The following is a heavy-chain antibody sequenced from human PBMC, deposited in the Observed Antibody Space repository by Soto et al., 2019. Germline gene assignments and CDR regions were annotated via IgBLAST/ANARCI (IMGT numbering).Heavy chain of an antibody. CDR2: ISYSGNKK. J-gene: IGHJ3*02. CDR3: AKGPFIPVAGTPPGAFDM. Sequence: QVQLVDSGGNVVQPGRSLRLSCAASGFIFRTYGMHWVRQAPGKGLEWVAVISYSGNKKAYADSVKGRFAISRDNSNNTLYLQIDSLTAADTAVYYCAKGPFIPVAGTPPGAFDMWGQGTMVTVSS. D-gene: IGHD6-19*01. V-gene: IGHV3-30*18. CDR1: GFIFRTYG.